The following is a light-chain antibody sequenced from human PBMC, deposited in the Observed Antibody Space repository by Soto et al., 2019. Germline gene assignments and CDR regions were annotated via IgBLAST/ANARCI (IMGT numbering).Light chain of an antibody. Sequence: DIQTTQSPSTLSASVGDRVTITCLASQSISSWLAWYQQRPGKAPKLLIYDASSLESGVPSRFSGSGSGTEFTLTISSLQPDDFATYYCQQYKSYARTFGQGTKVDIK. CDR1: QSISSW. V-gene: IGKV1-5*01. J-gene: IGKJ1*01. CDR3: QQYKSYART. CDR2: DAS.